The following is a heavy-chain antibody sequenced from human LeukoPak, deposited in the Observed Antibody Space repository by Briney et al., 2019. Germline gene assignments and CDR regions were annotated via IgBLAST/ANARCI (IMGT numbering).Heavy chain of an antibody. CDR3: AGSYDSTDY. Sequence: GGSLRLSCAASGFTFRSYEMNWVRQAPGKGLEWVSYISSSGSTIYYADSVKGRFTISRDNAKNSLYLQMNSLRAEDTAVYHCAGSYDSTDYWGQGTLVTVSS. V-gene: IGHV3-48*03. J-gene: IGHJ4*02. CDR2: ISSSGSTI. CDR1: GFTFRSYE. D-gene: IGHD3-22*01.